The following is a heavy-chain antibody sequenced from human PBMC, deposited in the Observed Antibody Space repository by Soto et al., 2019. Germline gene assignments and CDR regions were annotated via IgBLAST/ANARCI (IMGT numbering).Heavy chain of an antibody. CDR3: ARGNYDILTGSSPMDV. D-gene: IGHD3-9*01. J-gene: IGHJ6*02. CDR2: IGTAGDP. CDR1: GFTFSSYG. Sequence: PGGSLRLSCAASGFTFSSYGMHWVRQATGKGLEWVSAIGTAGDPYYPGSVKGRFTISRENAKNSLYLQMNSLRAGDTAVYYCARGNYDILTGSSPMDVWGQGTPITVSS. V-gene: IGHV3-13*05.